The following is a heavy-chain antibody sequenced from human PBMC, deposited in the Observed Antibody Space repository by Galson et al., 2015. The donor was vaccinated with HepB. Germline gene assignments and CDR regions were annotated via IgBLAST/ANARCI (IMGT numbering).Heavy chain of an antibody. V-gene: IGHV1-69*01. CDR1: GGTFSSYA. D-gene: IGHD3-22*01. CDR3: ARGGRSSGHQGAFEI. J-gene: IGHJ3*02. CDR2: IIPIFGTA. Sequence: QSGAEVKKPGESLKVSCKASGGTFSSYAISWVRQAPGQGLGWMGGIIPIFGTANYAQKFQGRVTITADESTSTAYMELSSLRSEDTAVYYCARGGRSSGHQGAFEIWGQGTMVTVSS.